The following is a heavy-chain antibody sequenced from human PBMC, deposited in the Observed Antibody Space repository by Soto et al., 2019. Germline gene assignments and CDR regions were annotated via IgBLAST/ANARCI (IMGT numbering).Heavy chain of an antibody. V-gene: IGHV1-69*02. CDR2: IIPILGIA. D-gene: IGHD3-10*01. CDR1: GGTFSSYT. J-gene: IGHJ6*02. CDR3: ARWRITMVRGVMGGVDYYYYYGMDV. Sequence: SVNVACKASGGTFSSYTISWVLQAPGQGLEWMGRIIPILGIANYAQKFQGRVTITADKSTSTAYMELSSLRSEDTAVYHCARWRITMVRGVMGGVDYYYYYGMDVWG.